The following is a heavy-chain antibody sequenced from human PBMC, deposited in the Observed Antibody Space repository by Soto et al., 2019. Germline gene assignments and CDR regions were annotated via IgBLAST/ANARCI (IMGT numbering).Heavy chain of an antibody. CDR1: GYTFNRVG. J-gene: IGHJ6*02. Sequence: ASVKVSCKTSGYTFNRVGIAWVRQAPGQRLEWMGGIIPIFGTANYAQKFQGRVTITADESTSTAYMERSSLRSEDTAVYFCARGYCSGGSCYNYGMDVWGQGTTVTVSS. CDR2: IIPIFGTA. D-gene: IGHD2-15*01. CDR3: ARGYCSGGSCYNYGMDV. V-gene: IGHV1-69*13.